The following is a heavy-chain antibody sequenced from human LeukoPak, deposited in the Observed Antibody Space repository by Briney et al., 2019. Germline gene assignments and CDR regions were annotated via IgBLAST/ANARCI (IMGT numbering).Heavy chain of an antibody. CDR2: ISSGSSNI. D-gene: IGHD1-20*01. Sequence: GGSLRLSCAASGFTFSSYSMNWVRQAPGKGLEWVSYISSGSSNIYYADSVKGRFTISRDNAKNSLYLQMSSLRDEDTAVYYCARAWLNSITGTALGDYWGQGTLVTVSS. V-gene: IGHV3-48*02. CDR1: GFTFSSYS. CDR3: ARAWLNSITGTALGDY. J-gene: IGHJ4*02.